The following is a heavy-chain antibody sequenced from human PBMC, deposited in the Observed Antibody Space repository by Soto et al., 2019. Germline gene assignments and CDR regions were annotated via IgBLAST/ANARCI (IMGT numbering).Heavy chain of an antibody. CDR2: IKQDGSEK. J-gene: IGHJ4*02. CDR3: ARESEDLTSNFDY. V-gene: IGHV3-7*03. Sequence: GGSLRLSCAASGFTFSSYWMSWVRQAPGKGLEWVANIKQDGSEKYYVDSVKGRFTISRDNAKNSLYLQMNSLRAEDTAVYYCARESEDLTSNFDYWGQGTLVTVSS. CDR1: GFTFSSYW.